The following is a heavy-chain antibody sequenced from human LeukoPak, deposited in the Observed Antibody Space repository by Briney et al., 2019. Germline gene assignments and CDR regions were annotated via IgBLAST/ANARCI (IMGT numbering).Heavy chain of an antibody. CDR1: GGTFSSYA. CDR3: ARGTGSYYYYYGMDV. D-gene: IGHD1-1*01. Sequence: SVKASCKASGGTFSSYAISWVRQAPGQGLEWMGRIIPILGIANYAQKFQGRVTITADKSTSTAYMELSSLRSEDTAVYYCARGTGSYYYYYGMDVWGQGTTVTVSS. V-gene: IGHV1-69*04. J-gene: IGHJ6*02. CDR2: IIPILGIA.